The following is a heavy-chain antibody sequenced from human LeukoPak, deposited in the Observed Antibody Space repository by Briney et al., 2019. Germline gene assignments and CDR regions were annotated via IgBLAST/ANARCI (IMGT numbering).Heavy chain of an antibody. V-gene: IGHV4-61*02. J-gene: IGHJ4*02. Sequence: SETLSLTCTVSGGSISSGSYYWSWIRKPAGKGLEWIGRIYTSGSTNYNPSLKSRVTISVDTSKNQFSLKLSSVTAADTAVYYCARDGWFGEYYFDYWGQGTLVTVSS. CDR2: IYTSGST. D-gene: IGHD3-10*01. CDR3: ARDGWFGEYYFDY. CDR1: GGSISSGSYY.